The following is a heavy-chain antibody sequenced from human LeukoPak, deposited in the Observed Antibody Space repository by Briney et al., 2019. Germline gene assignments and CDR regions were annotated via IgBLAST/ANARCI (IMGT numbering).Heavy chain of an antibody. V-gene: IGHV4-59*01. CDR2: IYYSGST. J-gene: IGHJ4*02. D-gene: IGHD6-19*01. CDR1: GGSISNYF. Sequence: SETLSLTCTVSGGSISNYFWSWVRQPAGKGLEWIGYIYYSGSTNYNPSLKSRVTISVDTSKNQFSLKLSSVTAADTAVYYCARGWEAGIDYWGQGTLVTVSS. CDR3: ARGWEAGIDY.